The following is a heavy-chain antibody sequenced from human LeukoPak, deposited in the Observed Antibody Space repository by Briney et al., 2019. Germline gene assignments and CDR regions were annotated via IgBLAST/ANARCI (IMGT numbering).Heavy chain of an antibody. D-gene: IGHD4-17*01. CDR3: ARQGLDGVAFY. CDR2: IYYSGST. CDR1: GGSISSSSYY. V-gene: IGHV4-39*01. J-gene: IGHJ4*02. Sequence: SETLSLTCTVSGGSISSSSYYWGWIRQPPGKGLEWIGSIYYSGSTYYNPSLKSRVTISVDTSKNQFSLKLSSVTAADTAVYYCARQGLDGVAFYWGQGTLVTVSS.